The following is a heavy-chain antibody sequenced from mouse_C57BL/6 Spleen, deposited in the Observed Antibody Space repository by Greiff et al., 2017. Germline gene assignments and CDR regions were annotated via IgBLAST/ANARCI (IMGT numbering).Heavy chain of an antibody. CDR2: ISYSGST. CDR3: ARGDGSNDMDY. CDR1: GYSITSDYD. D-gene: IGHD1-1*01. V-gene: IGHV3-1*01. Sequence: EVQLQQSGPGMVKPSQSLSLTCTVTGYSITSDYDWHWIRHVPANELEWMGYISYSGSTNYNPSLKSRISITQDTSESHLFLKVNPVTAEDTATYECARGDGSNDMDYWGQGTSITVSS. J-gene: IGHJ4*01.